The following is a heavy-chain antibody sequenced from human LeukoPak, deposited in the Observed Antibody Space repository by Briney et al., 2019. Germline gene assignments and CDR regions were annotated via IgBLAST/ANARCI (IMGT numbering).Heavy chain of an antibody. J-gene: IGHJ4*02. CDR3: ARDRYHYDSSGYLYY. D-gene: IGHD3-22*01. V-gene: IGHV1-3*03. CDR2: INAGNGNT. Sequence: GASVKVSCKASGYTFTSYYMHWVRQAPGQRLEWMGWINAGNGNTKYSQEFQGRVTITRDTSASTAYMELSSLRSEDMAVYYCARDRYHYDSSGYLYYWGQGTLVTVSS. CDR1: GYTFTSYY.